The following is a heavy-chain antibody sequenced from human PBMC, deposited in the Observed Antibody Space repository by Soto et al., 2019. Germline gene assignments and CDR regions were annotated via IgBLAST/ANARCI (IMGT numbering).Heavy chain of an antibody. V-gene: IGHV3-48*03. CDR2: IGTSETIR. CDR1: GFTFSGYE. J-gene: IGHJ6*02. D-gene: IGHD3-3*01. CDR3: ARETLTLFGGVRDNVYYGMDV. Sequence: EVRLEESGGGLVQPGGSLRLSCAASGFTFSGYEMNWVRQVPGKGLQWVSYIGTSETIRYYADSVKGRFTISRDNAKNSLYLQMNSLRAEDTAIYYCARETLTLFGGVRDNVYYGMDVWGPGTTVTVS.